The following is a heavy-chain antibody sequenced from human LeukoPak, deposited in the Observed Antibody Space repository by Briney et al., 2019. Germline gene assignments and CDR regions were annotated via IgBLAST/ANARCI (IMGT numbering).Heavy chain of an antibody. Sequence: GGSLRLSCAASGFTFSSYWMSWVRQAPGKGLEWVANIKQDGSEKYYVDSVMGRFTISRDNAKNSLYLQMNSLRAEDTAVYYCARDLDYGEYFDYWSQGTLVTVSS. CDR2: IKQDGSEK. CDR1: GFTFSSYW. J-gene: IGHJ4*02. V-gene: IGHV3-7*01. D-gene: IGHD4-17*01. CDR3: ARDLDYGEYFDY.